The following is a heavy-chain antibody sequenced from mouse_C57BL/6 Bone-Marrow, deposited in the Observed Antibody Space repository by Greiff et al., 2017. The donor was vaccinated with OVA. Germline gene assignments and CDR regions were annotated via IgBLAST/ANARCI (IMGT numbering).Heavy chain of an antibody. D-gene: IGHD2-10*01. CDR1: GYAFTNYL. Sequence: QVQLQQSGAELVRPGTSVKVSCKASGYAFTNYLIEWVKQRPGQGLEWIGVINPGSGGTNYNEKFKGKATLTADKSSSTAYMQLSSLTSEDSAVYCCARPSYYGRAMDYWGQGTSVTVSS. CDR3: ARPSYYGRAMDY. J-gene: IGHJ4*01. V-gene: IGHV1-54*01. CDR2: INPGSGGT.